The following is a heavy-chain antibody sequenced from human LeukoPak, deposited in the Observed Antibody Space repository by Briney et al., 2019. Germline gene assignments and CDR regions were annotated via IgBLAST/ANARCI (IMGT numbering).Heavy chain of an antibody. Sequence: GASVKVSCKASGYTFTGYYMHWVRQAPGQGLEWMGWINPNSGGTNYAQKFQGWVTMTRDTSISTAYMELSRLRSDDTAVYYCARDLGQQLSQTDWYFDLWGRGTLVTVSS. CDR3: ARDLGQQLSQTDWYFDL. V-gene: IGHV1-2*04. CDR2: INPNSGGT. D-gene: IGHD6-13*01. CDR1: GYTFTGYY. J-gene: IGHJ2*01.